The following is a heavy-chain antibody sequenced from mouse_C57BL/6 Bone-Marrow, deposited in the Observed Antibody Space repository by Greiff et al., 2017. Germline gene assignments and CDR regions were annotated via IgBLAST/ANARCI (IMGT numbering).Heavy chain of an antibody. J-gene: IGHJ1*03. Sequence: VHVKQSGAELERPGASVKLSCTASGFNIKDDYMHWVKQRPEQGLEWIGWIDPENGDTEYASKFQGKATITADTSSNTAYLQLSSLTSEDTAVYYCTTFYYDYDGPPYWYFDVWGTGTTVTVAS. D-gene: IGHD2-4*01. V-gene: IGHV14-4*01. CDR2: IDPENGDT. CDR1: GFNIKDDY. CDR3: TTFYYDYDGPPYWYFDV.